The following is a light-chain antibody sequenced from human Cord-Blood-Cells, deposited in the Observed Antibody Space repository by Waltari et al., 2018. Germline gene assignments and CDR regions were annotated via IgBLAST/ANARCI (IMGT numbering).Light chain of an antibody. J-gene: IGLJ2*01. CDR1: SSNIGSNP. V-gene: IGLV1-44*01. CDR3: GAWDDSLNGPV. CDR2: SNH. Sequence: QSVLTQLPSASGTPGQRVTISCSGSSSNIGSNPVNWYQQLPGTAPTLLIYSNHQRPSGVPARFSVSKSGTSASLAISGLQSEDEADYYCGAWDDSLNGPVFGGGTKLTVL.